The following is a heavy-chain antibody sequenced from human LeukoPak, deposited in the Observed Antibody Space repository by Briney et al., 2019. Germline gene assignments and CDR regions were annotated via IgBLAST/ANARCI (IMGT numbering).Heavy chain of an antibody. J-gene: IGHJ4*02. CDR1: GFTFSSNW. Sequence: GGSLRLSCAASGFTFSSNWMTWVRQAPGKGLEWVANIEEDGSETYYVDSVKGRFTISRDNAKNSLYLEMNSLRAEDTALYYCARGDAGDYWGQGTLVTVSS. CDR2: IEEDGSET. CDR3: ARGDAGDY. V-gene: IGHV3-7*03. D-gene: IGHD2-21*02.